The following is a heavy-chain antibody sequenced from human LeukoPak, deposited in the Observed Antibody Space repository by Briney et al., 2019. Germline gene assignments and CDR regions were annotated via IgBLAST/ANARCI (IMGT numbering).Heavy chain of an antibody. J-gene: IGHJ4*02. V-gene: IGHV3-23*01. CDR3: AKGGDGYNPPTTS. CDR1: GFTFSSYA. CDR2: ISGAGVST. D-gene: IGHD5-24*01. Sequence: GGSLRLSCAASGFTFSSYAMTWVRQAPGKGLEWVSTISGAGVSTYYADSVKGRFTISRDNAKNSLYLQMNSLRAEDMALYYCAKGGDGYNPPTTSWGQGTLVTVSS.